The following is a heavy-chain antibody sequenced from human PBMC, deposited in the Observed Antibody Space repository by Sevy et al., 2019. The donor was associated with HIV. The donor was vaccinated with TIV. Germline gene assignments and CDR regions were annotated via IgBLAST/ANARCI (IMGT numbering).Heavy chain of an antibody. CDR1: GFILRNYV. CDR2: VSFDGSDK. Sequence: GGSLRLSCAASGFILRNYVMHWVRQAPGKGLEWVAAVSFDGSDKFYADSVKGRFTISRDNSKNRLYLQTNSLRAEDTAVYYCAKRRVQSGLSGGGANYGWDVCGQGTTVTVSS. J-gene: IGHJ6*02. D-gene: IGHD2-8*02. V-gene: IGHV3-30-3*02. CDR3: AKRRVQSGLSGGGANYGWDV.